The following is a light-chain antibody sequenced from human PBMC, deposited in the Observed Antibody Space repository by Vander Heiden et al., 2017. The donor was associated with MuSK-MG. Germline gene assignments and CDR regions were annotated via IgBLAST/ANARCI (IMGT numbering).Light chain of an antibody. J-gene: IGKJ2*01. CDR3: QQYKTYPGT. CDR2: VAS. Sequence: DIQVTQSPSTLSASVGDRVTITCRASQSISTWLAWDQQKPGKAPQLLISVASTLQSGVPSRFSGSGSGTEFTLSISSLQPADFGTYYCQQYKTYPGTFGQGTKLEIK. CDR1: QSISTW. V-gene: IGKV1-5*01.